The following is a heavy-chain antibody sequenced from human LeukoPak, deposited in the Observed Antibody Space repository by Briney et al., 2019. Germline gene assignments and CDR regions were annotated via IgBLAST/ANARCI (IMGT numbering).Heavy chain of an antibody. Sequence: ASVKVSCKASGYTFTSYGISWVRQAPGQGLEWMGWISAYNGNTNYAQKLQGRVTMTTDTSTSTAYMELRSLRSDDTAVYYCARGPPYSSGWYGNNWFDPWDQGTLVTVSS. CDR2: ISAYNGNT. J-gene: IGHJ5*02. CDR3: ARGPPYSSGWYGNNWFDP. CDR1: GYTFTSYG. D-gene: IGHD6-19*01. V-gene: IGHV1-18*01.